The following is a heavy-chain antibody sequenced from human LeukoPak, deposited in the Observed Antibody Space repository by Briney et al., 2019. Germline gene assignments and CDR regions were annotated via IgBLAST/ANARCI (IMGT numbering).Heavy chain of an antibody. Sequence: WASVKVSCKASGYTFTSYGISWVRQAPGQGLEWMGWISAYNGNTNYAQKLQGRVTMTTDTSTSTAYMELRSLRSDDTAGYYCARSYYYDFWSVPQGWFDPWGQGTLVTVSS. J-gene: IGHJ5*02. D-gene: IGHD3-3*01. CDR2: ISAYNGNT. CDR1: GYTFTSYG. CDR3: ARSYYYDFWSVPQGWFDP. V-gene: IGHV1-18*01.